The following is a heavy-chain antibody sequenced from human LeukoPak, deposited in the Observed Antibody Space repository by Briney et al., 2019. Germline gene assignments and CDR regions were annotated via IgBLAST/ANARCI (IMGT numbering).Heavy chain of an antibody. CDR3: AKSRTATLFDY. J-gene: IGHJ4*02. CDR2: IWYDGSNK. CDR1: GFTFSSYG. V-gene: IGHV3-33*06. D-gene: IGHD5-18*01. Sequence: PEGSLRLSCAASGFTFSSYGMHWVCQAPGKGLEWVAVIWYDGSNKYYADSVKGRFTISRDNSKNTLYLQMNSLRAEDTAVYYCAKSRTATLFDYWGQGTLVTVSS.